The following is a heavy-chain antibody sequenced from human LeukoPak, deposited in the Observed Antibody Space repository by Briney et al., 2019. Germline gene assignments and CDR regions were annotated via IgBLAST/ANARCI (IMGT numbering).Heavy chain of an antibody. CDR2: ISYDGSNK. CDR1: GFTFSSYG. Sequence: GRSLRLSCAASGFTFSSYGMHWVRQAPGEGLEWVAVISYDGSNKYYADSVKGRFTISRDNSKNTLYLQMNSLRAEDTAVYYCAKDSALYYDSSGFFDYWGQGTLVTVSS. D-gene: IGHD3-22*01. CDR3: AKDSALYYDSSGFFDY. J-gene: IGHJ4*02. V-gene: IGHV3-30*18.